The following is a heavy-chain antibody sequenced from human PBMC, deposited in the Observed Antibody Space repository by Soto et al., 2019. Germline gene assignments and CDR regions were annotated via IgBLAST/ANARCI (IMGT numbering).Heavy chain of an antibody. CDR1: GFTFSSYA. J-gene: IGHJ4*02. V-gene: IGHV3-30-3*01. Sequence: GGSLRLSCAASGFTFSSYAMHWVRQAPGKGLEWVAVISYDGSNKYYADSVKGRFTISRDNSKNTLYLQMNSLRAEDTAVYYCARDRSSGWYPSYYFDYWGQGTLVTVSS. D-gene: IGHD6-19*01. CDR2: ISYDGSNK. CDR3: ARDRSSGWYPSYYFDY.